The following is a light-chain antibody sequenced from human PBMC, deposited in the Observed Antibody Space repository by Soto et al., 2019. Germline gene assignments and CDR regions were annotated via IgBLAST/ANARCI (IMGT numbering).Light chain of an antibody. CDR2: YDS. CDR1: NIGSKS. J-gene: IGLJ3*02. V-gene: IGLV3-21*04. CDR3: QVWDSGSDHRV. Sequence: VLTQPPSVSVALGKTATITCGGNNIGSKSVHWYQQKPGQAPVMVIYYDSDRPSGIPERFSGSNSGNTATLIINRVEAGDEADYYCQVWDSGSDHRVFGGGTKLTVL.